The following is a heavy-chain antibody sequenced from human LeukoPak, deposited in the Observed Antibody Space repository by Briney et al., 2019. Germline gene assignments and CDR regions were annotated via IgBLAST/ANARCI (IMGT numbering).Heavy chain of an antibody. V-gene: IGHV4-31*03. CDR1: GGSISGGDYY. J-gene: IGHJ3*02. CDR2: IYYSGST. Sequence: SETLSLTCTVSGGSISGGDYYWSWIRQHPGKGLEWIGYIYYSGSTYYNPSLKSRVAISVDTSKNQFSLKLSSVTAADTAVYYCAKEGPATAAVEGFDIWGQGTMVTVSS. D-gene: IGHD2-2*01. CDR3: AKEGPATAAVEGFDI.